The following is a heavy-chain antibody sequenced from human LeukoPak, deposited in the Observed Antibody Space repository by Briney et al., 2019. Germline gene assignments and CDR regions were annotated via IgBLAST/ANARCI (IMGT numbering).Heavy chain of an antibody. CDR3: AKDRYYDNSGNHFESEK. J-gene: IGHJ4*02. CDR2: ISGSGGRT. Sequence: GGSLRLSCAASGFTLSSYGISWVRQAPGKGLDRVPAISGSGGRTNYADSVAGRFTISRDNSKNTLYLQMNNLRAEDTAVYYCAKDRYYDNSGNHFESEKWGQGTLVTVSS. D-gene: IGHD3-22*01. CDR1: GFTLSSYG. V-gene: IGHV3-23*01.